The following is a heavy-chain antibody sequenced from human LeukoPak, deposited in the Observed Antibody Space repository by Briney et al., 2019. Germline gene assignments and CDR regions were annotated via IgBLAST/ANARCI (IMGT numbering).Heavy chain of an antibody. CDR2: INHSGST. D-gene: IGHD2-2*01. CDR1: GGSFSGYY. V-gene: IGHV4-34*01. Sequence: SETLSLTCAVYGGSFSGYYWSWIRQPPGKGLEWIGAINHSGSTSYNPSLKSRVTISVDTSKNQFSLKLSSVTAADTAVYYCVIGGRRRYCSSTSCERSFDYWGQGTLVTVSS. J-gene: IGHJ4*02. CDR3: VIGGRRRYCSSTSCERSFDY.